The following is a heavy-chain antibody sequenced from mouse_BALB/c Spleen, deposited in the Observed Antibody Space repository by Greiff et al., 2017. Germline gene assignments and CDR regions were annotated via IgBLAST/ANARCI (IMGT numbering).Heavy chain of an antibody. V-gene: IGHV1-7*01. J-gene: IGHJ4*01. Sequence: QVQLQQSGAELAKPGASVKMSCKASGYTFTSYWMHWVKQRPGQGLEWIGYINPSTGYTEYNQKFKDKATLTADKSSSTAYMQLSSLTSEDSAVYYCARAYYGIYGPMDYWGQGTSVTVSS. D-gene: IGHD2-10*01. CDR3: ARAYYGIYGPMDY. CDR1: GYTFTSYW. CDR2: INPSTGYT.